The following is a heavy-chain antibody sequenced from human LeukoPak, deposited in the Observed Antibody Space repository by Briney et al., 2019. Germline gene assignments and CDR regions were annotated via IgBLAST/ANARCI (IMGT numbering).Heavy chain of an antibody. Sequence: SETLSLTCTVSGGSISSSSYYWGWIRQPPGKGLEWIGSIYYSGSTYYNPSLKSRVTISVDTSKNQFSLKLSSVTAADTAVYYCAREVGHYYDSSGYPYYFDYWGQGTLVTVSS. CDR2: IYYSGST. J-gene: IGHJ4*02. V-gene: IGHV4-39*07. CDR3: AREVGHYYDSSGYPYYFDY. CDR1: GGSISSSSYY. D-gene: IGHD3-22*01.